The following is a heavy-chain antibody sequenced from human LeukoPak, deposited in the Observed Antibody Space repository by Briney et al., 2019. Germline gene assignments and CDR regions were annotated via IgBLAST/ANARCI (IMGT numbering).Heavy chain of an antibody. CDR1: GFSFDDYA. Sequence: GGSLRLSCAASGFSFDDYAMHWARQTPGKGLEWVSGISWNSGSIAYADSVKGRFTISRDNAKNSLYLQMNSLTAEDTALYYCGRDGSNILTAYAFDIWGQGTMVTVSS. V-gene: IGHV3-9*01. CDR3: GRDGSNILTAYAFDI. CDR2: ISWNSGSI. D-gene: IGHD3-9*01. J-gene: IGHJ3*02.